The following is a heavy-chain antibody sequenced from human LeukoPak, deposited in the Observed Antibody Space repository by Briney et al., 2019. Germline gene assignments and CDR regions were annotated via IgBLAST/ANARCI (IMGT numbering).Heavy chain of an antibody. CDR2: IYHSGST. CDR3: AREVRFLEWFD. D-gene: IGHD3-3*01. CDR1: GGSIKSNNW. Sequence: SETLSLTCAVSGGSIKSNNWWSWVRQPPGKGLEWIGEIYHSGSTNYNPSLESRVTVSVDKSRNQFSLKLSSVTAADTAVYYCAREVRFLEWFDWGQGTLVTVSS. J-gene: IGHJ4*02. V-gene: IGHV4-4*02.